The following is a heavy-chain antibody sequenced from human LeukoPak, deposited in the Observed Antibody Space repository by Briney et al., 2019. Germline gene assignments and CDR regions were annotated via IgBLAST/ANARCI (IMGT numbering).Heavy chain of an antibody. D-gene: IGHD3-9*01. CDR2: INHSGST. V-gene: IGHV4-34*01. Sequence: SETLSLTCAVYGGSFSGYYWSWIRQPPGKGLEWIGEINHSGSTNYNPSLKSRVTISVDTSKNQFSLKLSSVTAADTAVYYCARGFSDILTGYYIPGFDYWGQGTLVTVSS. CDR1: GGSFSGYY. J-gene: IGHJ4*02. CDR3: ARGFSDILTGYYIPGFDY.